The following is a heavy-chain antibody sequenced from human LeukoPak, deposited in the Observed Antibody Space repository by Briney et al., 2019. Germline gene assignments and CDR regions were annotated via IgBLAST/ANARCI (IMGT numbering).Heavy chain of an antibody. V-gene: IGHV3-30*18. Sequence: GGSLRLSCAASGFTFSSYGMHWVRQAPGKGLEWVAVISYDGSNKYYADSVKGRFTISRDNSKNTLYLQMNSLRAEDTAVYYCAKGKWEPTVPFDYWGQGTLVTVSS. CDR1: GFTFSSYG. D-gene: IGHD1-26*01. CDR2: ISYDGSNK. CDR3: AKGKWEPTVPFDY. J-gene: IGHJ4*02.